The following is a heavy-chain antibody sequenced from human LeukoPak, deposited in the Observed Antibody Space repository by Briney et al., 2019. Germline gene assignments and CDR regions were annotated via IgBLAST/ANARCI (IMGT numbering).Heavy chain of an antibody. CDR3: TREVRYNRHYVY. CDR1: GYTFTSFF. V-gene: IGHV1-2*02. J-gene: IGHJ4*02. CDR2: INPSTGGT. D-gene: IGHD1-1*01. Sequence: ASVKVSCKASGYTFTSFFIHWVLRAPGQGLEWMGWINPSTGGTTFAQRFQGRVTMTRDTSISTAYFDLSGLTSDDTAIYYCTREVRYNRHYVYWGQGTPVTVSS.